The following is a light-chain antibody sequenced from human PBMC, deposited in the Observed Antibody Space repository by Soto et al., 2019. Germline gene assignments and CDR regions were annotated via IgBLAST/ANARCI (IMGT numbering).Light chain of an antibody. CDR3: QQYNSYPYT. CDR2: DAS. CDR1: QRISSW. V-gene: IGKV1-5*01. Sequence: DIQMTQSPSTLSASVGDRVTITCRASQRISSWLAWYQQKPGKAPKLLIYDASSLESGVPSRFSGSGSGTEFTLTITSLQPDDFPTYYCQQYNSYPYTFGQGTKLEIK. J-gene: IGKJ2*01.